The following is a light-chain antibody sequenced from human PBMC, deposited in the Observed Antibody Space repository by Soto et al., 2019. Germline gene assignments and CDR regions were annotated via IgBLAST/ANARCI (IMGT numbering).Light chain of an antibody. CDR3: QHYDNWPLT. J-gene: IGKJ4*01. Sequence: EIVMTQSPATLSLSPGERATLSCRASQSVSAYLAWYQQKPGQAPRVLIYGASNRATGIPARFSGSGSGTDFTLTISSLQSEDFAVYYCQHYDNWPLTFGRGTKLEIK. CDR1: QSVSAY. V-gene: IGKV3-15*01. CDR2: GAS.